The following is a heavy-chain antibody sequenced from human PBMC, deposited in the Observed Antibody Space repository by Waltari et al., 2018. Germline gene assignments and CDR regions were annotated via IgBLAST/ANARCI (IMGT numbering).Heavy chain of an antibody. D-gene: IGHD1-20*01. V-gene: IGHV3-9*01. J-gene: IGHJ6*02. CDR2: IGWNGDNI. Sequence: ELLVVESGGHSVRPGESLRLSCTAAGFRFDDYAINWVRQAPGKGLDGVSGIGWNGDNIDYADSVKGRFTISRDKAKNSVFLQMNGLKVEDTARYFCAKDLVYNTPGIDVWGRGTTVIVSS. CDR3: AKDLVYNTPGIDV. CDR1: GFRFDDYA.